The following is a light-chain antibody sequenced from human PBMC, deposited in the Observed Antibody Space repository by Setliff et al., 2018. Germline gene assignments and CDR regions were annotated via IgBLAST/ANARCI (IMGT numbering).Light chain of an antibody. Sequence: QSVLTQPPSVSGAPGQRVTISCTGSSSNIGAGYDVHWYQQLPGTAPKLLIYGNSNRPSGVPDRFSGSKSGTSASLAITGLQAEDEADYYCSSYTSSSSQVFGTGTKGTVL. CDR2: GNS. CDR1: SSNIGAGYD. J-gene: IGLJ1*01. V-gene: IGLV1-40*01. CDR3: SSYTSSSSQV.